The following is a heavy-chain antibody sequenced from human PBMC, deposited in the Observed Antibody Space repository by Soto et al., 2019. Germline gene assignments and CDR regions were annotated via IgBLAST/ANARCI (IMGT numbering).Heavy chain of an antibody. J-gene: IGHJ3*02. CDR1: GFTFSSYA. V-gene: IGHV3-30-3*01. CDR3: AREWAGTFDM. D-gene: IGHD1-26*01. Sequence: QVQLVESGGGVVQPGRSLRLSCAASGFTFSSYAVHWVRQAPGKGLEWVAIISYDGSNKYYADSVKGRFTISRDNSNNTLFLQMNSLRAEDTAVYYCAREWAGTFDMWGQGTMVTVSS. CDR2: ISYDGSNK.